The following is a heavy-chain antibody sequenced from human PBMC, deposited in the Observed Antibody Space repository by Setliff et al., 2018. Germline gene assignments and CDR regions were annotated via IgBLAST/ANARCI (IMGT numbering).Heavy chain of an antibody. CDR2: INPSGGRL. Sequence: GASVKVSCKASGYTFTNYYIHWVRQTPGQGLEWMGIINPSGGRLSYAEKFQGRITMTTDTTTSTSYMELRSLRSDDTAVYYCARSYDSGFYHQRDAYDIWGQGTMVTVSS. V-gene: IGHV1-46*01. CDR1: GYTFTNYY. CDR3: ARSYDSGFYHQRDAYDI. J-gene: IGHJ3*02. D-gene: IGHD3-22*01.